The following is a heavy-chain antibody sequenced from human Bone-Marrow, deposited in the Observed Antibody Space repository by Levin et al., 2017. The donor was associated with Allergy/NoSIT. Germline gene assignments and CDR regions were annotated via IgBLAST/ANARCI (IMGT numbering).Heavy chain of an antibody. D-gene: IGHD1/OR15-1a*01. CDR3: ARTFCNKTNCLGSWFDP. CDR2: INHSGST. V-gene: IGHV4-34*01. Sequence: SETLSLTCAVHGGSLSVYYWSWIRQSPGKGLEWIGEINHSGSTNENASLRSRVAISVDTSKNQFSLTLTSVTAADTAVYYCARTFCNKTNCLGSWFDPWGQGPQVTGSS. CDR1: GGSLSVYY. J-gene: IGHJ5*02.